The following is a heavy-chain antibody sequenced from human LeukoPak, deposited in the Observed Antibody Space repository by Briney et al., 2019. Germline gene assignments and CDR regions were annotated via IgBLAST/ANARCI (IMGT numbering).Heavy chain of an antibody. CDR3: TTFAAGTTF. V-gene: IGHV3-15*01. J-gene: IGHJ4*02. Sequence: GGSLRLSCAASGFTFSNAWMSWVRPAPGKGLEWVGRIKSKTDGRTTDYAAPVKGRFTISRDDSKNTLYLQMNSLKTEDTAVYYCTTFAAGTTFWGQGTLVTVSS. D-gene: IGHD6-19*01. CDR2: IKSKTDGRTT. CDR1: GFTFSNAW.